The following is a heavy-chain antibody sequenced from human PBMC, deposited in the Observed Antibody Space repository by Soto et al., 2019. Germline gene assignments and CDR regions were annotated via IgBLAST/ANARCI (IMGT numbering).Heavy chain of an antibody. D-gene: IGHD3-10*01. Sequence: PGGSLRLSCAASGFIFKMYWMHWVHQSPGKGLVWISRIYNDGTYSDYADSVRGRLTISRDNVNDTLYLQMNNLRAEDSGLYYCTRGPRPISTGTGAYWGQGTQVTVSS. J-gene: IGHJ4*02. CDR2: IYNDGTYS. CDR1: GFIFKMYW. CDR3: TRGPRPISTGTGAY. V-gene: IGHV3-74*01.